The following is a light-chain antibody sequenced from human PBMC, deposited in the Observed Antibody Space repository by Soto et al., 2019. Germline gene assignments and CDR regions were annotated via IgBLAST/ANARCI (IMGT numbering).Light chain of an antibody. Sequence: DIPMTQSPSSLSASVGDRVTITCRASQSISSYLNWYQQKPGKAPNLLIYVASSLESGVPSRFSGSGSGTDFTLTISSLQPEDFAAYYCQQSYSTPYTFGRGTKLEIK. CDR2: VAS. CDR1: QSISSY. J-gene: IGKJ2*01. CDR3: QQSYSTPYT. V-gene: IGKV1-39*01.